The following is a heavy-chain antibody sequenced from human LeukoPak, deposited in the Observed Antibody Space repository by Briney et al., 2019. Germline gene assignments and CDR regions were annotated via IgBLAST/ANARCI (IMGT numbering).Heavy chain of an antibody. CDR3: ARDSYSSGWYRYFDY. CDR2: IYYSGST. J-gene: IGHJ4*02. V-gene: IGHV4-59*01. D-gene: IGHD6-19*01. CDR1: GGSISSYY. Sequence: PSETLSLTCTVSGGSISSYYWSWIRQPPGKGLEWIGYIYYSGSTNYNPSLKSRVTISVDTSKNQFSLKLSSVTAADTAVYYCARDSYSSGWYRYFDYWGQGTLVTVSS.